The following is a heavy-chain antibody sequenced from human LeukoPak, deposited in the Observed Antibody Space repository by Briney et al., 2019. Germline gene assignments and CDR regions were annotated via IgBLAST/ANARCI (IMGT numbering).Heavy chain of an antibody. J-gene: IGHJ3*02. CDR1: GFTFSSYW. CDR2: IKEDGSEI. D-gene: IGHD3-16*01. CDR3: ANGGGGAFDM. Sequence: GGSLRLSCAASGFTFSSYWMSWVRQAPGKGLEWVANIKEDGSEIYYVDSVKGRFTISRDNAKNSLYLQMNSLRAEDTAVYYCANGGGGAFDMWGQGTMVIISS. V-gene: IGHV3-7*01.